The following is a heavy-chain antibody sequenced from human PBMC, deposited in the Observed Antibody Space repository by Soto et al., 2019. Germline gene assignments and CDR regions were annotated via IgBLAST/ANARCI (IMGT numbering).Heavy chain of an antibody. Sequence: QVQLVQSGAEVKKPGSSVKVSCKASGGTFSSYAISWVRQAPGQGLEWMGGIIPIFGTANYAQKFQGRVTITADESTSKAHMVLSSLRSEDTAVYYCAREYCSGGSCYRSHYYYGMDVWGQGTTVTVSS. CDR2: IIPIFGTA. V-gene: IGHV1-69*01. CDR3: AREYCSGGSCYRSHYYYGMDV. J-gene: IGHJ6*02. CDR1: GGTFSSYA. D-gene: IGHD2-15*01.